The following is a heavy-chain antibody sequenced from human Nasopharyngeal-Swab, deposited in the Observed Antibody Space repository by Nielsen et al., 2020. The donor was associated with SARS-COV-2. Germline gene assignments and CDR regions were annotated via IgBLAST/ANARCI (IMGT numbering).Heavy chain of an antibody. CDR3: ARSPGSITMVRGVIMTGWFDP. J-gene: IGHJ5*02. V-gene: IGHV3-21*01. CDR2: ISSSSSYI. CDR1: GFTFSSYS. D-gene: IGHD3-10*01. Sequence: GESLKISCAASGFTFSSYSMNWVRQAPGKGLEWVSSISSSSSYIFYADSVKGRFTISRDNAKKSLNLQMNSLRAEDTAVYYCARSPGSITMVRGVIMTGWFDPWGQGTLVTVSS.